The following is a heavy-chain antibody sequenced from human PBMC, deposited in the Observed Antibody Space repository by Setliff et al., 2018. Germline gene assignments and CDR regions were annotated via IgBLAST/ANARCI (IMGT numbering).Heavy chain of an antibody. V-gene: IGHV5-51*01. CDR3: ARQGADYYDSSGYPLGAFDI. D-gene: IGHD3-22*01. CDR2: IYPGDSDT. J-gene: IGHJ3*02. Sequence: GESLKISCKGSGYSFTSYWIGWVPQMPGKGLEWMGIIYPGDSDTRYSPSFQGQVTISADRSINTAYLQWSILKASDTAMYYCARQGADYYDSSGYPLGAFDIWGQGTMVTVSS. CDR1: GYSFTSYW.